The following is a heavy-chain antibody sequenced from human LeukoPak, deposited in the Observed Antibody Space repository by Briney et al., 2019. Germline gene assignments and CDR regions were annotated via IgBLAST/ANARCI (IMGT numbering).Heavy chain of an antibody. Sequence: ASVKVSCKASGGTFSSYAISWVRQAPGQGLEWMGIINPSGGSTSYAQKFQGRVTMTRDTSTSTVYMELSSLRSEDTAVYYCARDSIAARPDYFDYWGQGTLVTVSS. CDR3: ARDSIAARPDYFDY. CDR2: INPSGGST. CDR1: GGTFSSYA. D-gene: IGHD6-6*01. J-gene: IGHJ4*02. V-gene: IGHV1-46*01.